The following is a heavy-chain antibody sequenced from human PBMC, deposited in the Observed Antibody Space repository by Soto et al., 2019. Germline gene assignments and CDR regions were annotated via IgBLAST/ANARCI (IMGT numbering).Heavy chain of an antibody. J-gene: IGHJ6*03. CDR1: GYTFTSYG. Sequence: QVQLVQSGAEVKKPGASVKVSCKASGYTFTSYGIIWVRQAPGQGLEWMGWISAYNGITNYAQKLQGRVTMTTDTSTSTAYMELRSLRSDDTAVYYCARVSDYYGSGSYYNNERYYYYYMDVWGKGTTVTVSS. V-gene: IGHV1-18*01. D-gene: IGHD3-10*01. CDR2: ISAYNGIT. CDR3: ARVSDYYGSGSYYNNERYYYYYMDV.